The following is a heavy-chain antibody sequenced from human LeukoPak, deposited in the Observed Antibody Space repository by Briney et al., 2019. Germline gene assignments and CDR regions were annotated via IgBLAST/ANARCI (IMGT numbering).Heavy chain of an antibody. J-gene: IGHJ6*02. V-gene: IGHV3-9*01. CDR2: ISWNSGSI. D-gene: IGHD2-21*02. Sequence: GGSLRLSCAASGFTFDDYAMHWVRQAPGKGLEWVSGISWNSGSIGYADSVKGRFTISRDNAKNSLYLQMNSLRAEDTALYYCAILIEVVTGVYGYYGMDVWGQGTTVTVSS. CDR3: AILIEVVTGVYGYYGMDV. CDR1: GFTFDDYA.